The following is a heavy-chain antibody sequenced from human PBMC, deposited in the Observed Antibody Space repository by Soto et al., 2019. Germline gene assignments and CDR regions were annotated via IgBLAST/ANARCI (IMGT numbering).Heavy chain of an antibody. V-gene: IGHV4-59*01. CDR2: IYYSGST. D-gene: IGHD3-3*01. J-gene: IGHJ6*02. CDR3: ARGGAYYDFWSGYYGVKVSSMDV. Sequence: SETLSLTCTVSGGSISSYYWSWIRQPPGKGLEWIGYIYYSGSTNYNPSLKSRVTISVDTSKNQFSLKLSSVTAADTAVYYCARGGAYYDFWSGYYGVKVSSMDVWGQGTTVTVS. CDR1: GGSISSYY.